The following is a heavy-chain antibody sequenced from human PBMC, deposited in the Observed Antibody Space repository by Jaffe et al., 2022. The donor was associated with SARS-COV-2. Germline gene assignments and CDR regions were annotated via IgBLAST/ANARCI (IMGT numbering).Heavy chain of an antibody. CDR3: ARELLGCSGGSCYSNFDY. V-gene: IGHV1-69*01. D-gene: IGHD2-15*01. J-gene: IGHJ4*02. CDR2: IIPIFGTA. Sequence: QVQLVQSGAEVKKPGSSVKVSCKASGGTFSSYAISWVRQAPGQGLEWMGGIIPIFGTANYAQKFQGRVTITADESTSTAYMELSSLRSEDTAVYYCARELLGCSGGSCYSNFDYWGQGTLVTVSS. CDR1: GGTFSSYA.